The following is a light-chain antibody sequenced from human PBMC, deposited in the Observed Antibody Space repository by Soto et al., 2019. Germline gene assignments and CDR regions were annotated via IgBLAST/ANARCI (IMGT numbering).Light chain of an antibody. V-gene: IGLV1-40*01. J-gene: IGLJ1*01. Sequence: QSVLTQPPSVSGAPGQRVTISCTGSSSNIGAGYDVHWYQQLPGTAPKLLIYGNNNRPSGVPDRFSGSKSGTSASLAITGLQAEDEADYYCQSYDTSLSGYVSLSDYVFGTGTKLTVL. CDR2: GNN. CDR1: SSNIGAGYD. CDR3: QSYDTSLSGYVSLSDYV.